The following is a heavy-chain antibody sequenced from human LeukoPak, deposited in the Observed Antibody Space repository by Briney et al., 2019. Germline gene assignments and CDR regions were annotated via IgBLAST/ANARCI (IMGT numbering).Heavy chain of an antibody. D-gene: IGHD6-13*01. J-gene: IGHJ4*02. CDR1: GFTFGSYA. Sequence: PGGSLRLSCAASGFTFGSYAMSWVRQAPGKGLEWVSSISSSSSYIYYADSVKGRFTISRDNAKNSLYLQMNSLRAEDTAVYYCAKAAVGTVIDYWGQGTLVTVSS. CDR2: ISSSSSYI. CDR3: AKAAVGTVIDY. V-gene: IGHV3-21*01.